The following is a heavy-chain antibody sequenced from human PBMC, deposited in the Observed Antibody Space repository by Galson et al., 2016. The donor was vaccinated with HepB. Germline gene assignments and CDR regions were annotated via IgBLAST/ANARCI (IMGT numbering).Heavy chain of an antibody. CDR2: ISSSGGST. CDR3: AKGYGLWDY. Sequence: SLRLSCAASGFTFITYAMSWVRQAPGKGLEWVSTISSSGGSTYYADSVKGRFTISRDNSKNTLYLQMNSLRAEDTAVYYCAKGYGLWDYWGQGTLVTVSS. J-gene: IGHJ4*02. CDR1: GFTFITYA. V-gene: IGHV3-23*01. D-gene: IGHD5-18*01.